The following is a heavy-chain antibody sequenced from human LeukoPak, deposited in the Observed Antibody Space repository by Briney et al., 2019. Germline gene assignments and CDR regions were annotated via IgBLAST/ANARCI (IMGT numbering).Heavy chain of an antibody. D-gene: IGHD2-21*01. CDR2: INAGNGDT. V-gene: IGHV1-3*01. CDR3: ARDDCGDTCYPGGY. CDR1: GYTFTKYV. J-gene: IGHJ4*02. Sequence: ASVKVSCKASGYTFTKYVAHWVRQAPGQRPEWMGWINAGNGDTKYSQNFQDRATITRDTSANTAYMELSSLTSEDTALYYCARDDCGDTCYPGGYWGQGTLVTVSS.